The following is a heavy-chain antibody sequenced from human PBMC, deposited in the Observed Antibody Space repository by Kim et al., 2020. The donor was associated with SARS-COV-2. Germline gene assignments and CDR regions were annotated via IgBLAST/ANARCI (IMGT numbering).Heavy chain of an antibody. CDR3: ASSLYSYGYWGRGYYYYGMDV. D-gene: IGHD5-18*01. CDR2: ISSSSSYI. J-gene: IGHJ6*02. V-gene: IGHV3-21*01. Sequence: GGSLRLSCAASGFTFSSYSMNWVRQAPGKGLEWVSSISSSSSYIYYADSVKGRFTISRDNAKNSLYLQMNSLRAEDTAVYYCASSLYSYGYWGRGYYYYGMDVWGQGTTVTVSS. CDR1: GFTFSSYS.